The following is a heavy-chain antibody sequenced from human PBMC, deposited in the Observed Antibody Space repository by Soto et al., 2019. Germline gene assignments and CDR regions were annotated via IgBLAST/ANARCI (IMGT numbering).Heavy chain of an antibody. CDR3: ARGNYGDYFDY. CDR2: IIPIFGTA. V-gene: IGHV1-69*13. J-gene: IGHJ4*02. Sequence: SVKVSCKASGYTFTGYAMHWVRQAPGQGLEWMGGIIPIFGTANYAQKFQGRVTITADESTSTAYMELSSLRSEDTAVYYCARGNYGDYFDYWGQGTLVTVSS. CDR1: GYTFTGYA. D-gene: IGHD4-17*01.